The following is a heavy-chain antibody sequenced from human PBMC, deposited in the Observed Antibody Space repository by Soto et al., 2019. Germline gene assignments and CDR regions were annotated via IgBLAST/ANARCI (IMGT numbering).Heavy chain of an antibody. Sequence: PGESLKISCKGSGYSFSSSWIGWVRQMPGKGLEWMGVIYPDDSDTRYSPSFQGQVSISADKSISTAYLQWSSLKASDTAVYYCARHFTFGLYYLDYWGQGTQVTVS. V-gene: IGHV5-51*01. CDR2: IYPDDSDT. J-gene: IGHJ4*02. D-gene: IGHD3-10*01. CDR3: ARHFTFGLYYLDY. CDR1: GYSFSSSW.